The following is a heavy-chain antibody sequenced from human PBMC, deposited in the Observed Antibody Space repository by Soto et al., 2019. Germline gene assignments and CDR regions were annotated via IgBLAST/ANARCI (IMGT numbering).Heavy chain of an antibody. CDR3: AREGVGDSSGSYQSFNY. J-gene: IGHJ4*02. V-gene: IGHV3-11*01. CDR2: ISSSGSST. Sequence: GGSLRLSCAASGFTFSDYYMSWIRQAPGKGLEWVSYISSSGSSTHYADSVKGRFTISRDNAKNSLYLQMNSLRAEDTAVYYCAREGVGDSSGSYQSFNYWGQGTLVTVSS. D-gene: IGHD3-10*01. CDR1: GFTFSDYY.